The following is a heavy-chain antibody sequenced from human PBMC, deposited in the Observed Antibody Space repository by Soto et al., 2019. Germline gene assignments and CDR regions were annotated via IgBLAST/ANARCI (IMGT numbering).Heavy chain of an antibody. V-gene: IGHV1-69*06. Sequence: SVKVSCKASGGTFSSYAISWVRQAPGQGLEWMGGIIPIFGTANYAQKFQGRVTITADKSTSTAYMELSSLRSEDTAVYYCARTSELLHDYYYGMDVWGQGTTVTVSS. CDR2: IIPIFGTA. CDR1: GGTFSSYA. J-gene: IGHJ6*02. CDR3: ARTSELLHDYYYGMDV. D-gene: IGHD1-26*01.